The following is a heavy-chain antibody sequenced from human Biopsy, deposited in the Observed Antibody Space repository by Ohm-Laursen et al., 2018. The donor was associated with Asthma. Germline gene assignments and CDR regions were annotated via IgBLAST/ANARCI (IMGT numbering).Heavy chain of an antibody. CDR3: ARGYSGSDRIIYYYSGLEV. Sequence: SSVKVSCKSSGDSFSNYAISWVRQAPGQGLEWMGGLIPVLGTPDHAQMFEGRVTITADESTSTAYMELSSLSSEDTAVYYCARGYSGSDRIIYYYSGLEVWGQGTTVTVSS. J-gene: IGHJ6*02. V-gene: IGHV1-69*01. CDR1: GDSFSNYA. CDR2: LIPVLGTP. D-gene: IGHD5-12*01.